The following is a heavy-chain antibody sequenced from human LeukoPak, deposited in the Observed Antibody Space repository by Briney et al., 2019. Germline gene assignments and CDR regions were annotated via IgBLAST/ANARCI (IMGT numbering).Heavy chain of an antibody. Sequence: SETLSLTCAVSGGSITNNHYYWGWIRQPPGKGLEWIGSIYYSGSTYYNPSLKSRVTISVDTSKNQFSLKLSSVTAADTAVYYCAATYSSSDLDYWGQGTLVTVSS. CDR2: IYYSGST. D-gene: IGHD6-6*01. CDR3: AATYSSSDLDY. V-gene: IGHV4-39*01. J-gene: IGHJ4*02. CDR1: GGSITNNHYY.